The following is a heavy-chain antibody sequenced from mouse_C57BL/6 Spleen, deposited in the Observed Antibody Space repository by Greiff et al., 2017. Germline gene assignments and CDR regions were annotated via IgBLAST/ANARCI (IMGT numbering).Heavy chain of an antibody. CDR2: FHPYNDDT. D-gene: IGHD2-12*01. J-gene: IGHJ1*03. CDR1: GYTFTTYP. CDR3: ARGYYSYYGRYFDV. V-gene: IGHV1-47*01. Sequence: QVQLQQSGAELVKPGASVTMSCKASGYTFTTYPIEWMKQNPGKSLEWIGNFHPYNDDTKYNEKFKGKATLTVEKSSSTVYLEHSRLTSDDSAVYAGARGYYSYYGRYFDVWGTGTTVTVSS.